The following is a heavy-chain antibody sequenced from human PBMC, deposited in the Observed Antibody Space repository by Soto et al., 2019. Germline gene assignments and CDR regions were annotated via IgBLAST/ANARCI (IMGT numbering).Heavy chain of an antibody. D-gene: IGHD1-7*01. V-gene: IGHV3-30-3*01. CDR1: GFTFSSYA. Sequence: GGSLRLSCAASGFTFSSYAMHWVRQAPGKGLEWVAVISYDGSNKYYADSVKGRFTISRDNSKNTLYLQMNSLRAEDTAVYYCARDRYNWNYGLDYWGQGTLVTVSS. CDR2: ISYDGSNK. J-gene: IGHJ4*02. CDR3: ARDRYNWNYGLDY.